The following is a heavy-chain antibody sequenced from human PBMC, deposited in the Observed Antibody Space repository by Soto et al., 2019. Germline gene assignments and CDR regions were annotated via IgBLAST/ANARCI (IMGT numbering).Heavy chain of an antibody. CDR2: IRGNGDPP. CDR3: VKSRGGNNFDFFD. CDR1: VFTFSSYA. J-gene: IGHJ4*02. V-gene: IGHV3-64D*06. D-gene: IGHD5-12*01. Sequence: XLSCSASVFTFSSYAMHWVRQAPGKGLEYVSGIRGNGDPPFYADSVKGRFTISRDNSKNTLYLQMSSLSADDTAVYYCVKSRGGNNFDFFDWGQGALVTVSS.